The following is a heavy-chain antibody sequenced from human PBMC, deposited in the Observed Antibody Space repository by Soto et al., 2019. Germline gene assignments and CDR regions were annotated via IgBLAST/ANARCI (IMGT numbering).Heavy chain of an antibody. CDR2: IYWNEEK. D-gene: IGHD3-10*01. CDR1: GFSLRTSGVG. CDR3: VDQNLALELYCDY. V-gene: IGHV2-5*01. J-gene: IGHJ4*02. Sequence: QITLKESGPTLVKPTQTLTLTCTFSGFSLRTSGVGVGWIRQPPGKALEWLALIYWNEEKRLSPSLQSRLTITKASTRKQVVLTVTNMAPVDTASNFCVDQNLALELYCDYWDQGTLVTVSS.